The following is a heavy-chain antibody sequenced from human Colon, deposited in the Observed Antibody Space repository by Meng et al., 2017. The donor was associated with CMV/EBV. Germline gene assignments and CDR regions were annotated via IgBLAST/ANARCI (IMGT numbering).Heavy chain of an antibody. D-gene: IGHD7-27*01. V-gene: IGHV3-15*01. CDR3: TTALSPGPF. CDR2: IKSNSDGGTT. Sequence: GESLKISCAASGFTFSNAWLSWVRQAPGKGLEWVGRIKSNSDGGTTDYAAPVKDRFTISREDSENMLYLQMNTLKTEDTAVYYCTTALSPGPFWGQGTTVTVSS. J-gene: IGHJ6*02. CDR1: GFTFSNAW.